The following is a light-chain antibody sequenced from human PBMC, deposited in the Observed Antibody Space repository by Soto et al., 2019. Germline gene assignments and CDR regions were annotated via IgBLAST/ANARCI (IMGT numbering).Light chain of an antibody. CDR2: AAS. J-gene: IGKJ1*01. CDR1: QTLLHITGETF. CDR3: QQTYTSVAT. Sequence: VMTQTPLSLSVAPGQPASISCKSSQTLLHITGETFLFWYLQKPGQSPQLLIYAASTLQDGVPSRFSGGGSGTAFSLIITGLQPGDSATYYCQQTYTSVATFGQGTKVDIK. V-gene: IGKV2-29*01.